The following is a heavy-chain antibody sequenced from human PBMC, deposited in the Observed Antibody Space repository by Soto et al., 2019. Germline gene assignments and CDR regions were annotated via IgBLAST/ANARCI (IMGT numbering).Heavy chain of an antibody. CDR2: INNDGSTT. D-gene: IGHD1-26*01. Sequence: PGGSLRLSCAASGFTFSSYWMHWVRQVPGKGLVWISRINNDGSTTNYADSVKGRFTISRDNANNTLYLQMNSLRAEDTAVYYCVRDRAFFDTTDYWGQGTLVTVSS. CDR3: VRDRAFFDTTDY. J-gene: IGHJ4*02. CDR1: GFTFSSYW. V-gene: IGHV3-74*01.